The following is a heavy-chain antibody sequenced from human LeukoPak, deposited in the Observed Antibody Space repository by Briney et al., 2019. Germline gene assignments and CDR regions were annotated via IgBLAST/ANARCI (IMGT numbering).Heavy chain of an antibody. CDR3: AKDRAPRRLGYCSSTSCYVGHYGMDV. CDR1: GFTFSSYA. V-gene: IGHV3-23*01. CDR2: ISGSSGST. Sequence: GGSLRLSCAASGFTFSSYAMSWVRQAPGKGLEWVSAISGSSGSTYYADSVKGRFTISRDNSKNTLYLQMNSLRAEDTAVYYCAKDRAPRRLGYCSSTSCYVGHYGMDVWGQGTTVTVSS. J-gene: IGHJ6*02. D-gene: IGHD2-2*01.